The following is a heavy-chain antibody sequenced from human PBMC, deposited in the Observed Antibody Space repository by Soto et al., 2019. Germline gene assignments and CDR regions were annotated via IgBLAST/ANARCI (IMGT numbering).Heavy chain of an antibody. CDR1: GYTFTSYC. D-gene: IGHD3-9*01. Sequence: GASVKVSCKASGYTFTSYCINWVRQAPRQGLERMGWISAYNGNTNYAQKLQGRVTMTTDTSTSTAYMELRSLRSDDTAVYYCARDQEYFDWSTNYYYYYGMDVWGQGTTVTVSS. CDR3: ARDQEYFDWSTNYYYYYGMDV. CDR2: ISAYNGNT. J-gene: IGHJ6*02. V-gene: IGHV1-18*01.